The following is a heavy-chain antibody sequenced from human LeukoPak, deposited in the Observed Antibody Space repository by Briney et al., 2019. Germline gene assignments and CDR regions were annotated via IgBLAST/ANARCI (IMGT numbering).Heavy chain of an antibody. Sequence: KPSGTLSLTCTVSGGSVSSGSYYWSWIRQPPGKGLEWIGYIYYSGSTNYNPSLKSRVTISVDTSKNQFSLKLSSVTAADTAVYYCARESPSASFDYWGQGTLVTVSS. J-gene: IGHJ4*02. CDR3: ARESPSASFDY. CDR2: IYYSGST. V-gene: IGHV4-61*01. CDR1: GGSVSSGSYY.